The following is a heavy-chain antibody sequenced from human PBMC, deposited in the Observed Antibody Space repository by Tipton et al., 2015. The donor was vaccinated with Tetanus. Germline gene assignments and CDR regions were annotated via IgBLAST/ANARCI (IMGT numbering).Heavy chain of an antibody. V-gene: IGHV4-34*01. CDR1: GGSLSLYY. D-gene: IGHD5-18*01. CDR2: INHSGST. Sequence: TLSLTCTVSGGSLSLYYWNWVRQSPGKGLEWIGEINHSGSTTYSPSFKSRVTISVDTPKNQFSLKLTSLTVADTAVYYCARGGSYSYGPRGFDLWGRGTLVTVSS. J-gene: IGHJ2*01. CDR3: ARGGSYSYGPRGFDL.